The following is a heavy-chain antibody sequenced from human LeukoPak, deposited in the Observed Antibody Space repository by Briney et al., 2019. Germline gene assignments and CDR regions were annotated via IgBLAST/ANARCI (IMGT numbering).Heavy chain of an antibody. Sequence: GRSLRLSCAASGFTFSSYSMNWVRQAPGKGLEWVSYISSSSSTIYYADSVKGRFTISRDNAKNSLYLQMNSLRAEDTAVYYCARGGFGDLFVYWGQGTLVTVSS. CDR2: ISSSSSTI. CDR1: GFTFSSYS. CDR3: ARGGFGDLFVY. V-gene: IGHV3-48*01. D-gene: IGHD3-10*01. J-gene: IGHJ4*02.